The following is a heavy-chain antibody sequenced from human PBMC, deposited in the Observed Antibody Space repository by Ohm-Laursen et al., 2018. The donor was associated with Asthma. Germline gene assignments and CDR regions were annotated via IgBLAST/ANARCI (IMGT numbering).Heavy chain of an antibody. V-gene: IGHV1-8*01. Sequence: ASVKVSCKSSGYTFTSYDINWVRQATGQGLEWMGWMNPNSGNTGYAQKFQGRVTMTRNTSISTAYMELSTLSSDDTAVYYCARDPQVAATTSFDHWGPGTLVTVSS. D-gene: IGHD2-15*01. CDR2: MNPNSGNT. CDR1: GYTFTSYD. CDR3: ARDPQVAATTSFDH. J-gene: IGHJ4*02.